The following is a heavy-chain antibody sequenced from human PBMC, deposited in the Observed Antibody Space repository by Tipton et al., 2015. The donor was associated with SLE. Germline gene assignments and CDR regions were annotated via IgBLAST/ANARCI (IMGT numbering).Heavy chain of an antibody. D-gene: IGHD3-16*01. CDR2: INHSGST. J-gene: IGHJ4*02. Sequence: TLSLTCAVYGGSFSAYYWSWIRQPPGKGLEWIGEINHSGSTNYNPSLKSRVTISVDTSKNQFSLKLSSVTAADTAVYYCARDLGVRGTFFDYWGQGTLVTVSS. CDR1: GGSFSAYY. CDR3: ARDLGVRGTFFDY. V-gene: IGHV4-34*01.